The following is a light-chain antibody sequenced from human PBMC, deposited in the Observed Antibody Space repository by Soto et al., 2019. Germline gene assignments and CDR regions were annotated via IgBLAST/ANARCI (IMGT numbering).Light chain of an antibody. CDR3: AAWDDSLSGGV. CDR1: SSNIGSNY. Sequence: QSVLTQPPSASGTPGQRVTISCSGSSSNIGSNYVYWYQQLPGTAPKLLIYRNNQRPSGVPDRISASKSGTSASLAISGLQSEDEADYYCAAWDDSLSGGVFGTGTNLTVL. J-gene: IGLJ1*01. CDR2: RNN. V-gene: IGLV1-47*01.